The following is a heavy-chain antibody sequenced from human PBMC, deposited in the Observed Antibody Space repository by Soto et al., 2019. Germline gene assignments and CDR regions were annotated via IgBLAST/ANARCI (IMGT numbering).Heavy chain of an antibody. CDR1: GGTFSSYA. Sequence: ASVKVSCKAAGGTFSSYAISWVRQAPGQGLEWMGGIIPIFGTANYAQKFQGRVTITADESTSTAYMELSSLRSEDTAVYYCARDLKRYYDSSGYGYYYYGMDVWGQGTTVTVSS. D-gene: IGHD3-22*01. CDR2: IIPIFGTA. J-gene: IGHJ6*02. V-gene: IGHV1-69*13. CDR3: ARDLKRYYDSSGYGYYYYGMDV.